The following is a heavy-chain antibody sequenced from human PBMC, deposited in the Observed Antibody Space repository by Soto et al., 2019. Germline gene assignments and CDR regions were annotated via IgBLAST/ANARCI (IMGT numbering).Heavy chain of an antibody. CDR1: GGTFSSYA. V-gene: IGHV1-69*12. Sequence: QVQLVQSGAEVKKPGSSAKISCKASGGTFSSYAISWVLQAPGQGLEWMGGIIPIFGTANYAQKFQGRVTITADESTSTAYMELSSLRSEDTDVHYCARERGSYQISYFDYWGQGTLVTVSS. J-gene: IGHJ4*02. CDR2: IIPIFGTA. CDR3: ARERGSYQISYFDY. D-gene: IGHD1-26*01.